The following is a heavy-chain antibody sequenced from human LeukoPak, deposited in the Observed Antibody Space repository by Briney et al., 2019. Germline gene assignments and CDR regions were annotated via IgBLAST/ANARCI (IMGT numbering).Heavy chain of an antibody. V-gene: IGHV4-59*01. CDR1: GGSISSYY. CDR2: IYYSGST. Sequence: SETLSLTCTVSGGSISSYYWSWIQQPPGKGLEWIGYIYYSGSTNYNPSLKSRVTISVDTSKNQFSLKLSSVTAADTAVYYCARAPERVWSGLYYYYYYGMDVWGQGTTVTVSS. D-gene: IGHD3-3*01. CDR3: ARAPERVWSGLYYYYYYGMDV. J-gene: IGHJ6*02.